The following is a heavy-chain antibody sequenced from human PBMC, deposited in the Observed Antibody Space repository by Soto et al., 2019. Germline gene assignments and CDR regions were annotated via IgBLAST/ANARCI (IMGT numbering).Heavy chain of an antibody. V-gene: IGHV6-1*01. J-gene: IGHJ6*02. CDR3: ARDRGNYDFWSGYKQYYYYYYGMGV. CDR2: TYYRSKWYN. D-gene: IGHD3-3*01. Sequence: SQTLSLTCAISGDSVSSNSAAWNWIRQSPSRGLEWLGRTYYRSKWYNDYAVSVKSRITINPDTSKNQFSLQLNSVTPEDTAVYYCARDRGNYDFWSGYKQYYYYYYGMGVWGQGTTVTVS. CDR1: GDSVSSNSAA.